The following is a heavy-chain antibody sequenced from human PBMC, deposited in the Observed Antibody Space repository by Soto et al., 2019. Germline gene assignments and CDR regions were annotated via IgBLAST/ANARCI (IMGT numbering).Heavy chain of an antibody. CDR3: ARDSAMNCSSTSCSDTWFAP. CDR2: INPNSGGT. J-gene: IGHJ5*02. V-gene: IGHV1-2*04. CDR1: GYTFTGYY. D-gene: IGHD2-2*01. Sequence: GASVKVSCKASGYTFTGYYMHWVRQAPGQGLEWMGWINPNSGGTNYAQKFQGWVTMTRDTSISPAYMELSRLRSDDTAVYYCARDSAMNCSSTSCSDTWFAPWGKGTLVPVSS.